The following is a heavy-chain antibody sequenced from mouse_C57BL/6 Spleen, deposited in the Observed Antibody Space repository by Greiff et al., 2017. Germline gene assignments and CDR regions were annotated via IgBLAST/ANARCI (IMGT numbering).Heavy chain of an antibody. J-gene: IGHJ2*01. Sequence: VKLVESGAELVRPGASVTLSCKASGYTFTDYEMHWVKQTPVHGLEWIGAIDPETGGTAYNQKFKGKAILTADKSSSTAYMELRSLTSEDSAVYYCTSITTVVDYWGQGTTLTVSS. CDR1: GYTFTDYE. CDR3: TSITTVVDY. CDR2: IDPETGGT. D-gene: IGHD1-1*01. V-gene: IGHV1-15*01.